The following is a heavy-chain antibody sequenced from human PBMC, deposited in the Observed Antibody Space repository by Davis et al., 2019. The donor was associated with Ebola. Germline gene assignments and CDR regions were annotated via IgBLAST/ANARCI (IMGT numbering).Heavy chain of an antibody. Sequence: GESLKISCTASVSIFTSYWIGWVRQMPGKGLEWMGIIYPGDSDTRYSPSFQGQVTISADKSISTAYLQWSSLKASDTAMYYCARTAFWSGYPYYFDYWGQGTLVTVSS. D-gene: IGHD3-3*01. J-gene: IGHJ4*02. CDR1: VSIFTSYW. V-gene: IGHV5-51*01. CDR3: ARTAFWSGYPYYFDY. CDR2: IYPGDSDT.